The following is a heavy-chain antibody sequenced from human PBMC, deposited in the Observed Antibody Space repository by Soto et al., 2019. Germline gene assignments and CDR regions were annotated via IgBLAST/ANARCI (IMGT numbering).Heavy chain of an antibody. CDR1: GYSFTNYW. J-gene: IGHJ3*02. D-gene: IGHD3-9*01. V-gene: IGHV5-51*01. Sequence: GESLKISCQGSGYSFTNYWVGWVRQIPGRGLEWMGIIHPGDSDTRYSPFFQGQVTISADKSISTAYLQWSSLKASDTAMYYCANVRGYDILTGYYIWAFDIWGQGTMVTVSS. CDR3: ANVRGYDILTGYYIWAFDI. CDR2: IHPGDSDT.